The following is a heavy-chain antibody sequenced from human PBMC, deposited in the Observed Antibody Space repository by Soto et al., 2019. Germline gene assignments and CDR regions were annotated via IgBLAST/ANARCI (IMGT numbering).Heavy chain of an antibody. V-gene: IGHV5-10-1*01. CDR2: IDPSDSYT. CDR1: GYSFTSYW. D-gene: IGHD3-3*01. CDR3: ARSAITIFGVVIIAWDYYYYGMDV. Sequence: GESLKISCKGSGYSFTSYWISWVRQMPGKGLEWMGRIDPSDSYTNYSPSFQGHVTISADKSISTAYLQWSSLKASDTAMYYCARSAITIFGVVIIAWDYYYYGMDVWGQGTTVT. J-gene: IGHJ6*02.